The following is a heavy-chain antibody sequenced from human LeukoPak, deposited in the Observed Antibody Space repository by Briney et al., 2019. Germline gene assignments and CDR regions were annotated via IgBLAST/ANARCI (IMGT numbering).Heavy chain of an antibody. CDR1: GYTFTGYY. J-gene: IGHJ4*02. CDR2: INPNSGGT. V-gene: IGHV1-2*02. CDR3: ARDRGSIYGSETFDY. Sequence: GASVKVSCKASGYTFTGYYMHWVRQAPGQGLEWMGWINPNSGGTNYAQKFQGRVTMARDTSISTAYMELSRLRSDDTAVYYCARDRGSIYGSETFDYWGQGTLVTVSS. D-gene: IGHD3-10*01.